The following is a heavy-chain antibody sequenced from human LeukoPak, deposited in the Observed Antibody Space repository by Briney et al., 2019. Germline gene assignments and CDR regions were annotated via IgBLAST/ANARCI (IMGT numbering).Heavy chain of an antibody. V-gene: IGHV4-31*03. J-gene: IGHJ4*02. Sequence: SQTLSLTCTVSGGSISSGVYYRSWIRQHPGQGLEWIGYIYYSGSTYYNPSLKSRVTISVDASKNQFSLKLSSVTAADTAVYYCARVSTAAVIDYWGQGTLITVSS. D-gene: IGHD6-13*01. CDR3: ARVSTAAVIDY. CDR1: GGSISSGVYY. CDR2: IYYSGST.